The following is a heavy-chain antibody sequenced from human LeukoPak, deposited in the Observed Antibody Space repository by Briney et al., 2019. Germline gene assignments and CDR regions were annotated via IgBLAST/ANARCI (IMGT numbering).Heavy chain of an antibody. CDR1: GFIFSTYS. V-gene: IGHV3-48*04. CDR3: ARKGEVTAPTKNAFDI. CDR2: ISISGSSI. J-gene: IGHJ3*02. Sequence: PGGSLRLSCAASGFIFSTYSMIWVRQAPGKGLEWVAYISISGSSIYYADAVKGRFTISRDNAKNSLYLQMNSLRAEDTAVYFCARKGEVTAPTKNAFDIWGQGTMVTVSS. D-gene: IGHD2-21*02.